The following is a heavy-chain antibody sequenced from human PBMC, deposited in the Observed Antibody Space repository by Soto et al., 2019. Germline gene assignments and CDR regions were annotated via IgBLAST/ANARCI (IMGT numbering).Heavy chain of an antibody. CDR1: GFTFSAYN. CDR2: ITSSSSSI. J-gene: IGHJ5*02. D-gene: IGHD4-17*01. CDR3: ASHYGDNGWFDP. Sequence: GGSLRLSCAASGFTFSAYNMNWVRQPPGKGLEWVSSITSSSSSIYYADSLKGRFTISRDNAKNSLYLQMNSLGAEDTAVYYCASHYGDNGWFDPWGQGTLVTVSS. V-gene: IGHV3-21*06.